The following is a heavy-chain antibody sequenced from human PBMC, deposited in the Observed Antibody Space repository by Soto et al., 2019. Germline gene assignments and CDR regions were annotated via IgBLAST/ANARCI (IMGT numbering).Heavy chain of an antibody. CDR2: IKSKTDGGTT. V-gene: IGHV3-15*07. D-gene: IGHD1-26*01. CDR3: TTRKRVGATTSDY. J-gene: IGHJ4*02. Sequence: EVQLVESGGGLVKPGGSLRLSCAASGFTFSNAWMNWVRQAPGKGLEWVGRIKSKTDGGTTDYAAPVKARFTISRDDSKNTLYLQMNCLKTEDTAVYYCTTRKRVGATTSDYWGQGTLVTVSS. CDR1: GFTFSNAW.